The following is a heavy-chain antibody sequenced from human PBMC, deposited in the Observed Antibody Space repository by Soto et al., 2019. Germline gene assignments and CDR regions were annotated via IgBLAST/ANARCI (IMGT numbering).Heavy chain of an antibody. CDR2: ISGSGGST. Sequence: GGSLRLSCAASGFTFSSYAMSWVRQAPGKGLEWVSAISGSGGSTYYADSVKGRFTISRDNSKNTLYLQMNSLRAEDTAVYYCATCSGSSGWYHLGFFDYWGQGTLVTVSS. CDR1: GFTFSSYA. D-gene: IGHD6-19*01. J-gene: IGHJ4*02. CDR3: ATCSGSSGWYHLGFFDY. V-gene: IGHV3-23*01.